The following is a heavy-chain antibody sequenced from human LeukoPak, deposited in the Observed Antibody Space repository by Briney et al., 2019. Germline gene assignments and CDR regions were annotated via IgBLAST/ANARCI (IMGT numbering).Heavy chain of an antibody. Sequence: GGSLRLSCAASGFIFSSYEMNWVRQAPGKGLEWVSYISSSDSTISYADSVRGGFTISRDNDENSLYLQMNSLRAEDTAVYYCARDNDYGYPDYWGQGTLVTVSS. D-gene: IGHD4/OR15-4a*01. J-gene: IGHJ4*02. CDR3: ARDNDYGYPDY. V-gene: IGHV3-48*03. CDR1: GFIFSSYE. CDR2: ISSSDSTI.